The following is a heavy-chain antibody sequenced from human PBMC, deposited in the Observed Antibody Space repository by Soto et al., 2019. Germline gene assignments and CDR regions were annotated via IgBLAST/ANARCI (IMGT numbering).Heavy chain of an antibody. CDR2: INPNSGGT. D-gene: IGHD3-10*01. CDR1: GYTFTGYY. J-gene: IGHJ6*02. Sequence: ASVKVSCKASGYTFTGYYMHWVRQAPGQGLEWMGWINPNSGGTNYAQKFQGWVTMTRDTSISTAYMELSRLRSDDTAVYYCARDSTTVHTQARYYYGMDVWGQGTTLTVSS. CDR3: ARDSTTVHTQARYYYGMDV. V-gene: IGHV1-2*04.